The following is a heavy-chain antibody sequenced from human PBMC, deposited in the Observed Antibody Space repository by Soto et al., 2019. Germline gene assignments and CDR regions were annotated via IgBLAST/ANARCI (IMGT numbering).Heavy chain of an antibody. Sequence: QVQLLQSGTEVKKPGSSVRVSCEASGSSFRTYAISWVRRAPGQGLEWMGEIIPIFGSVNYAQKFQDRVTISAVESTTTVYMDLKSLRSNDTGVYYCAKGAVAGTPTSYYYYGMDVWGQGTTVTVSS. V-gene: IGHV1-69*12. CDR2: IIPIFGSV. D-gene: IGHD6-19*01. CDR3: AKGAVAGTPTSYYYYGMDV. J-gene: IGHJ6*02. CDR1: GSSFRTYA.